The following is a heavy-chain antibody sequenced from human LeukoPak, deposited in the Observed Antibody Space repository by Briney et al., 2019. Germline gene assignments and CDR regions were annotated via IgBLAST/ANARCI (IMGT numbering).Heavy chain of an antibody. D-gene: IGHD3-10*01. CDR3: ARDRVARLSVSRGVMRGLFDY. J-gene: IGHJ4*02. V-gene: IGHV3-23*01. CDR2: LSDSGVTT. Sequence: PGGSLRLSCEASGFTFSDCAMNWVRQTPEKGLEWVAGLSDSGVTTHYADSVKGRFTISRDNSKDTVYLQMNSLRVDDTAIYYCARDRVARLSVSRGVMRGLFDYWGQGSRVIVSS. CDR1: GFTFSDCA.